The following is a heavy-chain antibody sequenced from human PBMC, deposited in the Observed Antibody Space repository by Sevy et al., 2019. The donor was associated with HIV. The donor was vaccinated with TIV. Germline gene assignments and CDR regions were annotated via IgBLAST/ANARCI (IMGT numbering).Heavy chain of an antibody. J-gene: IGHJ4*02. D-gene: IGHD2-21*01. Sequence: GGSLRLSCAASGFTFSRNGMHWVRQAPGKGLEWVAGIFYDGNYKYYADSVKGRFSIPRDNSENTLYVQMDSLRVEDTAVYYCAKESGSDWYFDYWGQGTLVTVSS. CDR3: AKESGSDWYFDY. V-gene: IGHV3-33*06. CDR2: IFYDGNYK. CDR1: GFTFSRNG.